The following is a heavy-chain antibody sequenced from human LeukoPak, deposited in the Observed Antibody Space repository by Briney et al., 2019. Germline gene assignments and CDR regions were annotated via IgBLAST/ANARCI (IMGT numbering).Heavy chain of an antibody. V-gene: IGHV3-48*03. Sequence: PGGSLRLSCAASGFTFSSYEMNWVRQAPGKGLEWVSYISSSGSTIYYADSVKGRFTISRDNAKNSLYLQMNSLRAEDTAVYYCAREVYSGYYYMDVWGKGTTVTISS. J-gene: IGHJ6*03. D-gene: IGHD2-15*01. CDR2: ISSSGSTI. CDR1: GFTFSSYE. CDR3: AREVYSGYYYMDV.